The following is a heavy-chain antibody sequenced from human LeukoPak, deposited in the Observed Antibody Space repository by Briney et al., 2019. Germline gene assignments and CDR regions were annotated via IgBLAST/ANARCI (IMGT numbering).Heavy chain of an antibody. J-gene: IGHJ4*02. Sequence: SETLSLTCAVSGGSISGSNWWSWVRLPPGKGLEWIGEIFHGGSTNYNPSLKSRVTISVDKSKNQFSLNLSSVTAADTAVYYCARSFDYSKYSPFDYWGQGTLVTVSS. CDR1: GGSISGSNW. V-gene: IGHV4-4*02. CDR3: ARSFDYSKYSPFDY. CDR2: IFHGGST. D-gene: IGHD4-11*01.